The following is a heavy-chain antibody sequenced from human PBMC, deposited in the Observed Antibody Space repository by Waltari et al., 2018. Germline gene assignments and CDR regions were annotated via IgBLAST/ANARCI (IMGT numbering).Heavy chain of an antibody. D-gene: IGHD7-27*01. CDR1: GFTFSSFA. CDR2: TSYDGTNN. V-gene: IGHV3-30*10. CDR3: ARDPATKWGVFYFDH. J-gene: IGHJ4*02. Sequence: QVQLVESGGGVVRPGKSLRLSCAASGFTFSSFAMHWVRQAPGKGLEWVAITSYDGTNNYYTDSVKGRFNISRDNSKNTLYLQINALRHEDTAVYFCARDPATKWGVFYFDHWGQGTLVTVSS.